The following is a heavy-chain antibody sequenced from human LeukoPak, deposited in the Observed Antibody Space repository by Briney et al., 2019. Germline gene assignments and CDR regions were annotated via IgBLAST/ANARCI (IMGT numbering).Heavy chain of an antibody. CDR3: ARDPYDGNYYFDY. CDR1: GYTFTGYH. D-gene: IGHD3-3*01. Sequence: GASVKVSCKTSGYTFTGYHVHWVRQAPGQGLEWMGWFNANSGDTKYAQKFQGRVTMTRDTSIGTDYMELTSLISDDTAIYYCARDPYDGNYYFDYWGQGTLVTVAS. CDR2: FNANSGDT. J-gene: IGHJ4*02. V-gene: IGHV1-2*02.